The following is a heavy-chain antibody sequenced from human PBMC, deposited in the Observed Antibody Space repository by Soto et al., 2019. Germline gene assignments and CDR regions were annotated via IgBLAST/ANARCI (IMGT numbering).Heavy chain of an antibody. V-gene: IGHV3-30*18. Sequence: QVQLVESGGGVVQPGRSLRLSCAASGFTFSSYGMHWVRQAPGKGLEWVAVISYDGSNKYYADSVKGRFTISRDNSKNTLYLQMNRLRAEDTAVYYCAKDLSSSGYYYGEAFAFDIWGQGTMVTVSS. CDR3: AKDLSSSGYYYGEAFAFDI. CDR2: ISYDGSNK. D-gene: IGHD3-22*01. CDR1: GFTFSSYG. J-gene: IGHJ3*02.